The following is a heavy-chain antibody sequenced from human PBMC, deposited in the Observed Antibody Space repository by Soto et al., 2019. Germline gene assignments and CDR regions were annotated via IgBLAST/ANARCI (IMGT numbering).Heavy chain of an antibody. D-gene: IGHD2-15*01. Sequence: QVQLVESGGGVVQPGRSLRLSCAASGFTFSSYGMHWVRQAPGKGLEWVAVISYDGSNKYYADSVKGRFTTSRDNSKNTLYLQMNSLGAEDTAVYYCAKEMGYCSGGSCYPLIDYWGQGTLVTVSS. CDR2: ISYDGSNK. V-gene: IGHV3-30*18. CDR1: GFTFSSYG. J-gene: IGHJ4*02. CDR3: AKEMGYCSGGSCYPLIDY.